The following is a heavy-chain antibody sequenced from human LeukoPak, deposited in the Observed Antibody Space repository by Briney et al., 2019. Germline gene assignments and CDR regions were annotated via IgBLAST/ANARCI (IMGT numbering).Heavy chain of an antibody. CDR1: GYTFTVYY. J-gene: IGHJ4*02. CDR2: INPNSGGT. CDR3: ARGGLGIAYYYDSSGYYYC. D-gene: IGHD3-22*01. Sequence: ASVKVSCKASGYTFTVYYMHWVRQAPGQGLEWMGWINPNSGGTNYAQKFQGRVTMTRDTSISTAYMELSRLRSDDTAVYYCARGGLGIAYYYDSSGYYYCWGQGTLVTVSS. V-gene: IGHV1-2*02.